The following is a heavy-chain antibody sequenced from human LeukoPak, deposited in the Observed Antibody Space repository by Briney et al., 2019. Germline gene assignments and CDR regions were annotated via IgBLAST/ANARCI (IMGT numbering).Heavy chain of an antibody. CDR2: ISSSSSYI. V-gene: IGHV3-21*01. D-gene: IGHD3-9*01. J-gene: IGHJ4*02. Sequence: GGSLRLSCAASGFTLRSYTMNWVRQAPGKGLEWVSSISSSSSYIYYADSVKGRFTISRDNARNSLYLQMNSLRAEDTAVYYCARGGRSTYFDWSPDYWGQGTLVTVSS. CDR3: ARGGRSTYFDWSPDY. CDR1: GFTLRSYT.